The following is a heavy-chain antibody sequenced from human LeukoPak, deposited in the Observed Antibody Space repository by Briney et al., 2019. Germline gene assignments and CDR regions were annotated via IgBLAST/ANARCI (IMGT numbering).Heavy chain of an antibody. CDR2: INHSGST. Sequence: PETLSLTCAVYGGSFSGYYWSWIRQPPGKGLEWIGEINHSGSTNYNPSLKSRVTISVDTSKNQFSLKLSSVTAADTAVYYCARSGTMVRGVITRWGQGTLVTVSS. V-gene: IGHV4-34*01. CDR1: GGSFSGYY. CDR3: ARSGTMVRGVITR. D-gene: IGHD3-10*01. J-gene: IGHJ4*02.